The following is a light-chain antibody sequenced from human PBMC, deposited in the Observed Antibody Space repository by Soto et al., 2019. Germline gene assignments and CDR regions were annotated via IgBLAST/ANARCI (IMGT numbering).Light chain of an antibody. CDR3: GTWDGSLSAVV. V-gene: IGLV1-51*01. CDR2: DNN. CDR1: SSNIGNEY. Sequence: QSVLTQPPSVSAAPGQKVTISCSGSSSNIGNEYVSWYQPLPGTAPKLLIYDNNQRPSGIPDRFSGSKSGTSATLGITGLQTGDEADYYCGTWDGSLSAVVFGGGTKLTVL. J-gene: IGLJ2*01.